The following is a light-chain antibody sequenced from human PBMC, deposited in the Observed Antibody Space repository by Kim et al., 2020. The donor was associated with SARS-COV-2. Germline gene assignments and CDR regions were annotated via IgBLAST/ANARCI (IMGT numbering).Light chain of an antibody. CDR3: QQYNNWYT. J-gene: IGKJ2*01. CDR2: GAS. Sequence: EIVMTQSPATLSVSPGERATLSCRASQSVSSNLAWYQRKPGQAPRLLIAGASTRATGIPARFSGSGSGTEFTLTISSLQSEDSAVYYCQQYNNWYTFGQGTKLEIK. CDR1: QSVSSN. V-gene: IGKV3-15*01.